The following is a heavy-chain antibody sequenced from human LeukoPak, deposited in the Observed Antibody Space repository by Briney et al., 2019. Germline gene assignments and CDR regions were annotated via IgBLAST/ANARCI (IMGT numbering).Heavy chain of an antibody. J-gene: IGHJ3*02. CDR1: GGSISSGGYS. D-gene: IGHD2-21*01. CDR3: ARCEGERVRCGAFDI. V-gene: IGHV4-30-2*01. CDR2: IYRSGST. Sequence: SQTLSLTCAVSGGSISSGGYSWSWIRQPPGKGLEWIGYIYRSGSTYYNPSLKSRVTISVDRSKNQFSLKLSSVTAADTAVYYCARCEGERVRCGAFDIWGQGTMVTVSS.